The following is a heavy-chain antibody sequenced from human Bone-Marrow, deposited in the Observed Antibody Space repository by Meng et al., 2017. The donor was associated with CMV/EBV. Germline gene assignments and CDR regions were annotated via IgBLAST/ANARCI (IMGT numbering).Heavy chain of an antibody. V-gene: IGHV4-59*01. Sequence: SETLSLTCPVSGGSISSYYWNWIRQPPGKGLEWVGYIYYSGSTNYNPSLKSRVTISVDTSKTQFSLKLSSVTAADTAVYYFAGIAGAGTLWYYYYGMDVWGQGTTVTVSS. CDR3: AGIAGAGTLWYYYYGMDV. J-gene: IGHJ6*02. CDR1: GGSISSYY. D-gene: IGHD6-13*01. CDR2: IYYSGST.